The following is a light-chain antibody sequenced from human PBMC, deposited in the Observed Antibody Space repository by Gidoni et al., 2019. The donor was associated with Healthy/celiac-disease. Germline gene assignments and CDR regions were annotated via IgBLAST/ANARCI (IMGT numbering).Light chain of an antibody. CDR3: LQNNSYPWT. CDR1: QGIRND. J-gene: IGKJ1*01. V-gene: IGKV1-17*01. Sequence: DIQMTQSPSSLSASVGDRVTITCRASQGIRNDLGWYQQTPGKAPKRLLYAASSLHSGVPSRFGGRCSGTEITITISSLQPDDVANYYCLQNNSYPWTFGQGTKVEIK. CDR2: AAS.